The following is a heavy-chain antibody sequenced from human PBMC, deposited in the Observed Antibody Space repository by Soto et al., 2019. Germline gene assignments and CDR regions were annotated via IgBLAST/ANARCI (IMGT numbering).Heavy chain of an antibody. CDR3: ARGGAVAAPEYFQH. CDR2: ISTYNGDT. Sequence: ASVKVSCKASGYTFTRSGISWVRQAPGQGLEWMGWISTYNGDTNYAQTFQGRVTMTTDTSTSTVHMEVRSLRSEDTAVYYCARGGAVAAPEYFQHWGQGTLVTVSS. J-gene: IGHJ1*01. D-gene: IGHD6-19*01. CDR1: GYTFTRSG. V-gene: IGHV1-18*01.